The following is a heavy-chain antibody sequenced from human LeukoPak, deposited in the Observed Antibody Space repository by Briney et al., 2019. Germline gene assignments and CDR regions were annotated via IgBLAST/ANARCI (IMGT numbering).Heavy chain of an antibody. CDR3: ANHARSGSYNYYYMDV. CDR2: ISGSGGST. J-gene: IGHJ6*03. Sequence: GGSLRLSCAASEFTFSNHAIHWVRQAPGKGLEWVSAISGSGGSTYYADSVKGRFTISRDNSKNTLYLQMNSLRAEDTAVYYCANHARSGSYNYYYMDVWGKGTTVTISS. D-gene: IGHD3-10*01. CDR1: EFTFSNHA. V-gene: IGHV3-23*01.